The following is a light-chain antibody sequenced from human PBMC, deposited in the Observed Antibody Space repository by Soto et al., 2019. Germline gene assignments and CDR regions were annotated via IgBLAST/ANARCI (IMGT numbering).Light chain of an antibody. Sequence: QSALTQPASVSGSPGQSITISCTGTSSDVGGYNYVSWYQQHPGKDPKLRIYDVTNRPSGVFNRFSGSKSGNTASLTISGLQAEDEADYYCSSYTSSSTLVVFGGGTKLTVL. CDR2: DVT. V-gene: IGLV2-14*01. J-gene: IGLJ2*01. CDR3: SSYTSSSTLVV. CDR1: SSDVGGYNY.